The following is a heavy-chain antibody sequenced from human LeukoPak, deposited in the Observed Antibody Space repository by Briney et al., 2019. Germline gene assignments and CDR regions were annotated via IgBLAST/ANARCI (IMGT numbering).Heavy chain of an antibody. J-gene: IGHJ3*02. V-gene: IGHV1-69*13. CDR3: AREGFFGSGSYPPTGQDAFDI. Sequence: SVKVSCKASGYTFTGYYMHWVRQAPGQGLEWMGGIIPLFGTTNYAQTFQGRVTITADESTSTAYMELSSLRSEDTAVYYCAREGFFGSGSYPPTGQDAFDIWGQGTMVTVSS. CDR2: IIPLFGTT. CDR1: GYTFTGYY. D-gene: IGHD3-10*01.